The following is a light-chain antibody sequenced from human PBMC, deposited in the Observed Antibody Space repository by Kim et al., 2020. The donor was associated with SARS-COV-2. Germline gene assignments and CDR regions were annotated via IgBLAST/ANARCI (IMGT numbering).Light chain of an antibody. Sequence: NFMLTQPHSVSESPGKTVTISCTRGSGTIAGTYVQWYQQRPGGAPATVIYENNQRPSGVPDRFSGSIDSSSNSASLTISGLKTEDEADYYSQSYDTRALLVFGGGNKLTGL. V-gene: IGLV6-57*03. J-gene: IGLJ3*02. CDR2: ENN. CDR1: SGTIAGTY. CDR3: QSYDTRALLV.